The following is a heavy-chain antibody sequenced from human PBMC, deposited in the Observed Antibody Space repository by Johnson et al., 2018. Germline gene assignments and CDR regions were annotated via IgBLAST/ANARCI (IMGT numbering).Heavy chain of an antibody. Sequence: VQLVESGGGLVQPGRSLRLSCTASGITFGNYAMSWFRQAPGKGLEWVGFIRSQGHGGTTEYAASVKGRFIISRDESKSIAYLRMNSLKTDDTAVYYCARGGVTYYSGSGTFTYNYYGMDVWGQGTTVTVSS. J-gene: IGHJ6*02. D-gene: IGHD3-10*01. V-gene: IGHV3-49*03. CDR3: ARGGVTYYSGSGTFTYNYYGMDV. CDR2: IRSQGHGGTT. CDR1: GITFGNYA.